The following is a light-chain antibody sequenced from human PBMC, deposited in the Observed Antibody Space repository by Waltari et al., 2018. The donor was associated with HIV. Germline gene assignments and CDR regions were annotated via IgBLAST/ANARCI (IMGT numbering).Light chain of an antibody. V-gene: IGLV2-14*01. Sequence: QSALTQPASVSGSPGQSITISCTGTTSDVGGYNYVSWYQQHPGKAPKRMIYEVSNLPSGVSNRFSGYKAGSTASLTISGLQAEDEADYYCSSYTRSTVYVFGTGTKVTVL. CDR2: EVS. J-gene: IGLJ1*01. CDR1: TSDVGGYNY. CDR3: SSYTRSTVYV.